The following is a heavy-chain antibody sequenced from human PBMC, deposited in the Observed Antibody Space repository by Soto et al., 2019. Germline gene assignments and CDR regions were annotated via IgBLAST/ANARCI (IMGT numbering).Heavy chain of an antibody. CDR1: GYSFTSYW. J-gene: IGHJ6*02. CDR3: ARLGKYYDFWSGYVPNYYYGMDV. CDR2: IYPGDSDT. V-gene: IGHV5-51*01. D-gene: IGHD3-3*01. Sequence: GESLKISCKGSGYSFTSYWIGWVRQMPGEGLEWMGIIYPGDSDTRYSPSFQGQVTISADKSISTAYLQWSSLKASDTAMYYCARLGKYYDFWSGYVPNYYYGMDVWGQGTTVTVSS.